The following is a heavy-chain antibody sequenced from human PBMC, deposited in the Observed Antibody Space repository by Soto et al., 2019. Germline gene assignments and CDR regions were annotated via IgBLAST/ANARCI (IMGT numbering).Heavy chain of an antibody. Sequence: QVQLVQSGAEVKKPGSSVKVSCKASGGTFSSYAISWVRQAPGQVLEWMGGIIPIFGTATYAQKFQCRVTITADESTSTADMELSSLRSEDTAVYYCARDRYYDYVWGMVGMDVWGQGTTVTVSS. D-gene: IGHD3-16*01. CDR2: IIPIFGTA. J-gene: IGHJ6*02. CDR3: ARDRYYDYVWGMVGMDV. CDR1: GGTFSSYA. V-gene: IGHV1-69*01.